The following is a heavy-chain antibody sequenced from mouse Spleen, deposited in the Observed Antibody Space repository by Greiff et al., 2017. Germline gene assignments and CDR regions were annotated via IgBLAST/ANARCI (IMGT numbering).Heavy chain of an antibody. CDR1: GFSLTSYD. CDR2: IWTGGGT. CDR3: VRIYYDYDEGFAY. D-gene: IGHD2-4*01. J-gene: IGHJ3*01. Sequence: VKLQESGPGLVAPSQSLSITCTVSGFSLTSYDISWIRQPPGKGLEWLGVIWTGGGTNYNSAFMSRLSISKDNSKSQVFLKMNSLQTDDTAIYYCVRIYYDYDEGFAYWGQGTLVTVSA. V-gene: IGHV2-9-2*01.